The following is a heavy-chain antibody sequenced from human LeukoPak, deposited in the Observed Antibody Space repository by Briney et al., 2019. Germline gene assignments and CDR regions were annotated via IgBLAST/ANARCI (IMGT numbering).Heavy chain of an antibody. CDR2: IYYSGST. J-gene: IGHJ5*02. CDR1: GGSISSYY. V-gene: IGHV4-59*08. CDR3: ARHRLYSSSWPLEFDP. Sequence: SETLSLTCTVSGGSISSYYWSCIRQPPGKGLEWIGYIYYSGSTNHNPSLKSRVTISVDTSKNQFSLKLSSVTAADTAVYYCARHRLYSSSWPLEFDPWGQGTLVTVSS. D-gene: IGHD6-13*01.